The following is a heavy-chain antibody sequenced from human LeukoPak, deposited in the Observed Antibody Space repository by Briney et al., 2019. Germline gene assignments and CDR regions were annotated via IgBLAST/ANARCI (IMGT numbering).Heavy chain of an antibody. CDR1: GGSISSSSYY. CDR2: IYYSGST. V-gene: IGHV4-39*07. J-gene: IGHJ3*02. Sequence: SETLSLTCTVSGGSISSSSYYWGWIRQPPGKGLEWIGSIYYSGSTYYNPSLKSRVTISVDTSKNQFSLKLSSVTAADTAVYYCAKTRPTERAFDIWGQGTLVTVSS. CDR3: AKTRPTERAFDI. D-gene: IGHD1-14*01.